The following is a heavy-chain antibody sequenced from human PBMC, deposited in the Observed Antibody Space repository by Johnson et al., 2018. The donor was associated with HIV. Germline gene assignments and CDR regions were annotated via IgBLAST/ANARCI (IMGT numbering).Heavy chain of an antibody. CDR1: GFTFSSYA. V-gene: IGHV3-30-3*01. CDR2: ISYDGSNK. J-gene: IGHJ3*02. CDR3: ARGGSSTSLDAFDI. Sequence: VQLVESWGGVVQPGRSLRLSCAASGFTFSSYAMHWVRQAPGKGLEWVEVISYDGSNKYYADSVKGRFTISRDNSKNTLYLQMNSLRAEDTAVYYCARGGSSTSLDAFDIWGQGTMVTVSS. D-gene: IGHD2-2*01.